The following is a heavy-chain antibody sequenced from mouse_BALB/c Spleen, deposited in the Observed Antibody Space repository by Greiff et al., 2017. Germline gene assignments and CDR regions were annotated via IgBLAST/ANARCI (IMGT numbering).Heavy chain of an antibody. V-gene: IGHV1-9*01. CDR1: GYTFSSNW. CDR2: ILPGSGST. CDR3: ARSGFPAWFAY. Sequence: VQGVESGAELMKPGASVKISCKPTGYTFSSNWIEWVKQRPGHGLEWIGEILPGSGSTNYNEKFKGKATFTADTSSNTAYMQLSSLTSEDSAVYYCARSGFPAWFAYWGQGTLVTVSA. J-gene: IGHJ3*01. D-gene: IGHD1-3*01.